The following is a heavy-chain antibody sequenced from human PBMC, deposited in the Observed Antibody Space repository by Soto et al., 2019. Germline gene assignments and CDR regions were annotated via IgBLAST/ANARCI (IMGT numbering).Heavy chain of an antibody. CDR2: ISSGGTM. Sequence: LRLTCTASGFTFTTHSMDWVRQAAGAGLEWRSYISSGGTMYYADSVKSRFTISRDNAKNSLYLQVNDLRDEDTAVYYGARDRDYGFDYWGLGTLVTVSS. D-gene: IGHD3-10*01. V-gene: IGHV3-48*02. J-gene: IGHJ4*02. CDR1: GFTFTTHS. CDR3: ARDRDYGFDY.